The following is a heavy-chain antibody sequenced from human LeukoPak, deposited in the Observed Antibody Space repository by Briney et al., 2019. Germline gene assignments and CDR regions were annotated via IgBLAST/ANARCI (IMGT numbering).Heavy chain of an antibody. CDR3: ARGGYDILTGYRPFDY. V-gene: IGHV4-30-4*01. D-gene: IGHD3-9*01. CDR2: IYYSGST. J-gene: IGHJ4*02. CDR1: GGSISSGDYY. Sequence: KSSETLSLTCTVSGGSISSGDYYWSWIRQPPGKGLEGIGYIYYSGSTYYNPSLKSRVTISVDTSKNQFSLKLSSVTAADTAVYYCARGGYDILTGYRPFDYWGQGTLVTVSS.